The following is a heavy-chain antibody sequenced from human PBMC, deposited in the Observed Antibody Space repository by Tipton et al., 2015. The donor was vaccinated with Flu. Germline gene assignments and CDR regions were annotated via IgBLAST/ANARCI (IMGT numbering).Heavy chain of an antibody. CDR3: VRHPYCTDALCPPGYWYFDL. D-gene: IGHD1-26*01. CDR2: IYPDDSDT. V-gene: IGHV5-51*01. J-gene: IGHJ2*01. CDR1: RFNFRTYW. Sequence: VQLVQSGAEEKKPGESLKISCKGSRFNFRTYWIGWVRQVPGKGLEWVGLIYPDDSDTRYSPSFHGQVTISADKSISTAYLQWNSLKASDTAMYYCVRHPYCTDALCPPGYWYFDLWGRGTPLTVSS.